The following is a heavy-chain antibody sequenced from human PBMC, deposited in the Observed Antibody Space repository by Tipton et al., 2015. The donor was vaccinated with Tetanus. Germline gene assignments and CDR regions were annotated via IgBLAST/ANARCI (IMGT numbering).Heavy chain of an antibody. D-gene: IGHD3-22*01. CDR2: INPSGGDA. CDR1: GYTFTSFY. CDR3: ARSYYDSSGYLGY. V-gene: IGHV1-46*01. Sequence: QVQLVQSGAEVKMPGASVRVSCKASGYTFTSFYLHWVRQAPGQGLECMGIINPSGGDARYARKFQDRITIIRDTSTTTVYMELSSLRSEDTAVYYCARSYYDSSGYLGYWGQGTQVTVSS. J-gene: IGHJ4*02.